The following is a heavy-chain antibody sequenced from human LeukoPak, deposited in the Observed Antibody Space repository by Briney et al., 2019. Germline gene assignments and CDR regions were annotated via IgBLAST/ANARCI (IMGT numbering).Heavy chain of an antibody. CDR2: IIPIFGTA. CDR1: GGTFSSYA. Sequence: SVKVSCKASGGTFSSYAISWVRQAPGQGLEWMGGIIPIFGTANYAQKFQGRVTITADESTSTVYMELSSLRSEDTAVYYCARDSGNWMSYYYYYYMDVWGKGTTVTVSS. V-gene: IGHV1-69*13. D-gene: IGHD1-20*01. J-gene: IGHJ6*03. CDR3: ARDSGNWMSYYYYYYMDV.